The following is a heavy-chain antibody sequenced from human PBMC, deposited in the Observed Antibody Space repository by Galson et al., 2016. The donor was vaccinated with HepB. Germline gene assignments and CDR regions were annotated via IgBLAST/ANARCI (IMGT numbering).Heavy chain of an antibody. D-gene: IGHD3-22*01. J-gene: IGHJ4*02. Sequence: SLRLSCAASGFTFNKYAMHWVRQAPGKGLECVSYISSGSQTIYYADSVKGRFTISRDNANNSLYLQMDSLRDDDTAVYYCARVYYDRSGYSHFDQWGQGTLVTVSS. CDR2: ISSGSQTI. CDR1: GFTFNKYA. V-gene: IGHV3-48*02. CDR3: ARVYYDRSGYSHFDQ.